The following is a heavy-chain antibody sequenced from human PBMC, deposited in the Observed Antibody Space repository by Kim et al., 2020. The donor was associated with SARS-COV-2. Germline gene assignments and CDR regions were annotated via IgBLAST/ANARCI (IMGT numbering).Heavy chain of an antibody. J-gene: IGHJ4*02. D-gene: IGHD4-17*01. CDR3: ARVSLDRIRDYGDYLPYYFDY. CDR1: GGTFSSYA. CDR2: IIPIFGTA. V-gene: IGHV1-69*13. Sequence: SVKVSCKASGGTFSSYAISWVRQAPGQGLEWMGGIIPIFGTANYAQKFQGRVTITADESTSTAYMELSSLRSEDTAVYYCARVSLDRIRDYGDYLPYYFDYWGQGTLVTVSS.